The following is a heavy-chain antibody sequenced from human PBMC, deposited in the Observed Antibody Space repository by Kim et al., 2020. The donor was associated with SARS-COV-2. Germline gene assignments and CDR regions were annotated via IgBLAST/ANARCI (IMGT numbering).Heavy chain of an antibody. Sequence: GGSLRLSCAASGFTFDDYAMHWVRQAPGKGLEWVSLISGDGGSTYYADSVKGRFTISRDNSKNSLYLQMNSLRTEDTALYYCAKDLSPETTYSSSSLDYWGQGTLVTVSS. CDR2: ISGDGGST. CDR1: GFTFDDYA. J-gene: IGHJ4*02. V-gene: IGHV3-43*02. CDR3: AKDLSPETTYSSSSLDY. D-gene: IGHD6-13*01.